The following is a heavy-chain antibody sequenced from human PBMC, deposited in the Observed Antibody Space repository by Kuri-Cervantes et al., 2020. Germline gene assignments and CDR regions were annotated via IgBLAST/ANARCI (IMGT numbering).Heavy chain of an antibody. CDR1: GFTFSSYG. D-gene: IGHD3-10*01. V-gene: IGHV3-33*01. CDR2: IWYDGSSK. J-gene: IGHJ5*02. CDR3: ARELWFGPQRAFDP. Sequence: GGSLRLSCAASGFTFSSYGMHWVRQAPGKGLEWVAVIWYDGSSKYYADSVKGRFTISRDNSKNTLYLQMNSLRAEDTAVYYCARELWFGPQRAFDPWGQGTLVTVSS.